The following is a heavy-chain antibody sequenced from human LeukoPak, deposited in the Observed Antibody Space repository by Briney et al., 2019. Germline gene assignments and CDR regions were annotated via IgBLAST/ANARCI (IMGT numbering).Heavy chain of an antibody. Sequence: GGSLRLSCAASGFTFSRNAMSWVRQAPGKGLEWVSVISGSGGSTYTADSVKGHFTISRGNSRNTLYLQMNSLRAEDTAVYFCAKRRGYSYAADDAFDIWGQGTVVIVSS. CDR3: AKRRGYSYAADDAFDI. D-gene: IGHD5-18*01. J-gene: IGHJ3*02. CDR2: ISGSGGST. CDR1: GFTFSRNA. V-gene: IGHV3-23*01.